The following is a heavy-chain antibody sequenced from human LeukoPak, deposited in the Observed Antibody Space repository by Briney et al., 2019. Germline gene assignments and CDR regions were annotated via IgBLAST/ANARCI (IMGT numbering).Heavy chain of an antibody. CDR2: ISAYNGNT. CDR3: ARAAMVGGVMALYFDY. J-gene: IGHJ4*02. V-gene: IGHV1-18*01. Sequence: ASVKVSCKASGFTFTSYGISWVRQAPGQGLEWMGWISAYNGNTNYAQKLQGRVTMTTDTSTSTAYMELRSLRSDDTAVYYCARAAMVGGVMALYFDYWGQEPLVTVPS. D-gene: IGHD3-10*01. CDR1: GFTFTSYG.